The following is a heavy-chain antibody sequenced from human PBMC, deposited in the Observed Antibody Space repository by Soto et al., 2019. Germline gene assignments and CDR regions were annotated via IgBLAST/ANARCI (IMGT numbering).Heavy chain of an antibody. V-gene: IGHV3-21*01. Sequence: EVQLVESGGGLVNPGGSLRLSCAASGFTFSSYSMNWVRQAPGKGLEWVSSISSSSSYIYYADSVKGRFTISRDNAKNSLYLQMNSLRAEDTAVYYCARDRRRQGYFDYWGQGTLVTVSS. CDR2: ISSSSSYI. CDR1: GFTFSSYS. CDR3: ARDRRRQGYFDY. D-gene: IGHD6-25*01. J-gene: IGHJ4*02.